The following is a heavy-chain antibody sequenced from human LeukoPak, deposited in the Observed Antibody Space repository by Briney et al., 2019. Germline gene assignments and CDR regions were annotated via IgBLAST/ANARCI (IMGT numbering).Heavy chain of an antibody. Sequence: SQTLSLTCTVSGGSISSGSYYWSWIRQPAGKGLEWIGRIYTSGSTNYNPSLKSRVTISVDTSKNQFSLKLSSVTAADTAVYYCASRKLGNDYWGQGTLVTVSS. V-gene: IGHV4-61*02. CDR2: IYTSGST. CDR3: ASRKLGNDY. CDR1: GGSISSGSYY. J-gene: IGHJ4*02. D-gene: IGHD7-27*01.